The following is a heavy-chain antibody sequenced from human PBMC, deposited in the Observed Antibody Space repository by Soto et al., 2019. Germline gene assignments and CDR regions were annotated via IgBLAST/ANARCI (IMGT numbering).Heavy chain of an antibody. V-gene: IGHV3-30-3*01. D-gene: IGHD4-17*01. Sequence: ESGGGVVQPGRSLRLSCAASGFTFSSYAMHWVRQAPGKGLEWVAVISYDGSNKYYADSVKGRFTISRDNSKNTLYLQMNSLRAEDTAVYYCARNYGDYPFDYWGQGTLVTVSS. CDR2: ISYDGSNK. J-gene: IGHJ4*02. CDR3: ARNYGDYPFDY. CDR1: GFTFSSYA.